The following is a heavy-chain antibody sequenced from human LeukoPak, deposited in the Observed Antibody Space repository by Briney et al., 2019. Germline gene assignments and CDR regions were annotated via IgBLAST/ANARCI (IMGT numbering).Heavy chain of an antibody. CDR3: ARDRGSWLNDDYYYYMDV. CDR1: GGSISSYY. D-gene: IGHD6-13*01. J-gene: IGHJ6*03. CDR2: IYYSGST. V-gene: IGHV4-59*01. Sequence: SETLSLTCTVSGGSISSYYWSWIRQPPGKGLEWIGYIYYSGSTNYNPSLKSRVTISVDTSKNQFSLKLSSVTAADTAVSYCARDRGSWLNDDYYYYMDVWGKGTTVTVSS.